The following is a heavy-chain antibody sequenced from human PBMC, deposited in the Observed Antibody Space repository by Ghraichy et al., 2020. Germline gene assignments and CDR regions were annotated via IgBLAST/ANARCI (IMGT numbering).Heavy chain of an antibody. D-gene: IGHD6-19*01. J-gene: IGHJ1*01. Sequence: SETLSLTCTVSGGSISSSSYYWGWIRQPPGKGLEWIGSIYYSGSTYYNPSLKSRVTISVDTSKNQFSLKLSSVTAADTAVYYCARLGLAVAGSSSMYFQHWGQGTLVTVSS. CDR2: IYYSGST. CDR1: GGSISSSSYY. CDR3: ARLGLAVAGSSSMYFQH. V-gene: IGHV4-39*07.